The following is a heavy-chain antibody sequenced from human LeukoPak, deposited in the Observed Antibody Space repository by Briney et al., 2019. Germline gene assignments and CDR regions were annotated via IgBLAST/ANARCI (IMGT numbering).Heavy chain of an antibody. J-gene: IGHJ4*02. CDR3: ARASHYYDILTA. D-gene: IGHD3-9*01. CDR1: GYTFTAYY. CDR2: IIPILGIA. Sequence: GASVKVSCKASGYTFTAYYMHWVRQAPGQGLEWMGRIIPILGIANYAQKFQGRVTITADKSTSTAYMELSSLRSEDTAVYYCARASHYYDILTARGQGTLVTVSS. V-gene: IGHV1-69*04.